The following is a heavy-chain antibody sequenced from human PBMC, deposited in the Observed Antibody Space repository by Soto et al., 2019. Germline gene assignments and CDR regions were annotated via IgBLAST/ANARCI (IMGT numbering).Heavy chain of an antibody. D-gene: IGHD2-2*01. CDR3: ARHQCSSTSCYGFYGMDV. V-gene: IGHV5-10-1*01. CDR1: GYSFTSYW. Sequence: GESLKISCKGSGYSFTSYWISWVRQMPGKGLEWMGRIDPSDSYTNYSPSFQGHVTISADKSICTAYLQWSSLKASDTAMYYCARHQCSSTSCYGFYGMDVWGQGTTVTVSS. CDR2: IDPSDSYT. J-gene: IGHJ6*02.